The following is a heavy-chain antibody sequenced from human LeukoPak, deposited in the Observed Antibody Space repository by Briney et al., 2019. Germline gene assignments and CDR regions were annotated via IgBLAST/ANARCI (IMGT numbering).Heavy chain of an antibody. CDR3: AGYMAGGGDYFDY. CDR1: GFTFDDYA. Sequence: PGRSLRLSCAASGFTFDDYAMHWVRQAPGKGLEWVSGISWNSGSIGYADSVKGRFTISRDNAKNSLYLQMNSLRAEDTAVYYCAGYMAGGGDYFDYWGQGTLVTVSS. CDR2: ISWNSGSI. J-gene: IGHJ4*02. V-gene: IGHV3-9*01. D-gene: IGHD2-21*01.